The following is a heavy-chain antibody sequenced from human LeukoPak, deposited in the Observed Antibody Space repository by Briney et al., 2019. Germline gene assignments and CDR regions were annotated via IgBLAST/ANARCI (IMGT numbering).Heavy chain of an antibody. Sequence: GESLMISCKGSGYSFTSYWIGWVRQMPGKGLEWMGIIYPGDSDTRYSPSFQGQVTISADKSISTAYLQWSSLKASDTAMYYCARHGNEYGDYYYGMDVWGQGTTVTVSS. V-gene: IGHV5-51*01. D-gene: IGHD4/OR15-4a*01. J-gene: IGHJ6*02. CDR3: ARHGNEYGDYYYGMDV. CDR2: IYPGDSDT. CDR1: GYSFTSYW.